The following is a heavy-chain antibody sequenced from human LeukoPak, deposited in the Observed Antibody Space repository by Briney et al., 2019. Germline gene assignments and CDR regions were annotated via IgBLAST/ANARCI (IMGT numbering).Heavy chain of an antibody. J-gene: IGHJ4*02. Sequence: GGSLRLSCTASGFTFGDYAMSWFRQAPGKGLEWVGFIRSKAYGGTTEYAASVKGRFTISRDDSKSIAYLQMNSLKTEDTAVYYCTREPPGTMIVVVTDYFDYWGQGTLVTVSP. CDR1: GFTFGDYA. CDR3: TREPPGTMIVVVTDYFDY. CDR2: IRSKAYGGTT. D-gene: IGHD3-22*01. V-gene: IGHV3-49*03.